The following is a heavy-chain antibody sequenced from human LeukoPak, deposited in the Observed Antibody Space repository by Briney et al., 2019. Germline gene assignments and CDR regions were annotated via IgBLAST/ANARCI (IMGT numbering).Heavy chain of an antibody. Sequence: ASVKVSCKASGGTFSSYAISWVRQAPGQGLEWMGGIIPIFGTANYAQKFQGRVTITADGSTSTAYMELSSLRSEDTAVYYCARDGRNCSSTSCWDWFDPWGQGTLVTVSS. J-gene: IGHJ5*02. CDR2: IIPIFGTA. D-gene: IGHD2-2*01. CDR1: GGTFSSYA. CDR3: ARDGRNCSSTSCWDWFDP. V-gene: IGHV1-69*01.